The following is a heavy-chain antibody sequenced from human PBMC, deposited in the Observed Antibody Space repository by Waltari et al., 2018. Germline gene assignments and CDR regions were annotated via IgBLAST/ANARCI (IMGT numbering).Heavy chain of an antibody. D-gene: IGHD3-22*01. CDR2: ISWNSGSI. CDR3: AKDTPPYYDSSGYYSH. CDR1: GFTFDDYA. J-gene: IGHJ4*02. Sequence: EVQLVESGGGLVQPGRSLRLSCAASGFTFDDYAMHWVRQAPGKGLEWVSGISWNSGSIGYADSGKGRFTISRDNAKNSLYLQMNRLRAEDTALYYCAKDTPPYYDSSGYYSHWGQGTLVTVSS. V-gene: IGHV3-9*01.